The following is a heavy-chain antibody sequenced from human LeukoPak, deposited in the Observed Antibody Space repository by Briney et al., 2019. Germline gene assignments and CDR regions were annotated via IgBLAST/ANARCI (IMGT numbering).Heavy chain of an antibody. V-gene: IGHV4-59*01. J-gene: IGHJ4*02. CDR1: GGSISSFY. D-gene: IGHD3-22*01. Sequence: SETLSLTCTVFGGSISSFYWSWIREPPGKGLQYIGYIQYSGSTNYNPSLKSRVTISVDTSKNQFSLKLSSVTAADTAVYYCARYYDSSGYWSTPHFDYWGQGTQVTVSS. CDR2: IQYSGST. CDR3: ARYYDSSGYWSTPHFDY.